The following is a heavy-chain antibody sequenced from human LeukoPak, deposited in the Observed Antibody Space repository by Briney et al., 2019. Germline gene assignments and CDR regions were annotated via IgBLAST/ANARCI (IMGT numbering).Heavy chain of an antibody. CDR3: ARLAATEAFDI. J-gene: IGHJ3*02. CDR1: GFTVSSNY. D-gene: IGHD4-17*01. CDR2: IYSGGST. Sequence: PGGSLRLSCAASGFTVSSNYMSWVRQAPGKGLEWVSVIYSGGSTYYADSVKGRFTISRDNSKNTLYLQMNSLRAEGTAVYYCARLAATEAFDIWGQGTMVTVSS. V-gene: IGHV3-53*01.